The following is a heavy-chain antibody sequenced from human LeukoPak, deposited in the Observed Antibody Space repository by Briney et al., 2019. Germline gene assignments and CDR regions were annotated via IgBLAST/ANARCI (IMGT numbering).Heavy chain of an antibody. J-gene: IGHJ4*02. CDR3: ASPPYYDGSGYWSGFDY. Sequence: GASVKVSCKASGYTFTSYAISWVRQAPGQGLEWMGGIIPIFGTAKYAQKFQGRVTITADESTSTAYMELSSLRSEDTAVYYCASPPYYDGSGYWSGFDYWGQGTLVTVSS. D-gene: IGHD3-22*01. CDR1: GYTFTSYA. CDR2: IIPIFGTA. V-gene: IGHV1-69*13.